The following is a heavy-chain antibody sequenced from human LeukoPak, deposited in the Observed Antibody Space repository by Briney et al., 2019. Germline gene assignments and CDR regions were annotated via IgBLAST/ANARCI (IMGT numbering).Heavy chain of an antibody. V-gene: IGHV3-66*01. D-gene: IGHD6-13*01. J-gene: IGHJ4*02. Sequence: GGSLRLSCAASGFTFSSYGMSWVRQAPGKGLEWVSVIYSGGSTYYADSVKGRFTISRDNSKNTLYLQMNSLRAEDTAVYYCARGSRDSSSWYYFDYWGQGTLVTVSS. CDR2: IYSGGST. CDR1: GFTFSSYG. CDR3: ARGSRDSSSWYYFDY.